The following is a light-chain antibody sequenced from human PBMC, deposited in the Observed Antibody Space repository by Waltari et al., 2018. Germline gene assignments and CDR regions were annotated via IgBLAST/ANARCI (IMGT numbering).Light chain of an antibody. CDR3: AAWDDRMNGHWV. CDR1: SSNIGDNV. V-gene: IGLV1-44*01. J-gene: IGLJ3*02. CDR2: RND. Sequence: QSVLTQPPSASGTPGQRVTIPCSGSSSNIGDNVVNWSQQLPGKAPKLLIYRNDQRPSGVADRVSASKSGTSASLAISGLQSEDEADYYWAAWDDRMNGHWVFGGGTKVTVL.